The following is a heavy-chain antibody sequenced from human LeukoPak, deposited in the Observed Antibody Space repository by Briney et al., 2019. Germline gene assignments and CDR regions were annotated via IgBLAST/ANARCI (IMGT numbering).Heavy chain of an antibody. CDR1: GFTFGSFG. Sequence: GGSLRLSCAASGFTFGSFGMHWVRQAPGKGLEWVAVISYDGGNKFYADSVKGRFTISRDNSKNTLYLQMNSLRAEDTAVYYCAKDMLHSFEVYYYYMDVWGKGTTVTVSS. CDR2: ISYDGGNK. J-gene: IGHJ6*03. V-gene: IGHV3-33*05. CDR3: AKDMLHSFEVYYYYMDV. D-gene: IGHD3-10*02.